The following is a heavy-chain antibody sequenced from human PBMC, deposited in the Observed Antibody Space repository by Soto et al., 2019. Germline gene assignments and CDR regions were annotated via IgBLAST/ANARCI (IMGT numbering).Heavy chain of an antibody. CDR3: ARGVPTLRGVISISPSWFDP. D-gene: IGHD3-10*01. CDR1: GGSISSSNW. V-gene: IGHV4-4*02. CDR2: IYHSGST. Sequence: QVQLQESGPGLVKPSGTLSLTCAVSGGSISSSNWWSWVRQPPGKGLEWIGEIYHSGSTNYNPSRKSRVTISVDKSTNQFSRKLSSVPGADTAVYYCARGVPTLRGVISISPSWFDPWGQGTLVTVSS. J-gene: IGHJ5*02.